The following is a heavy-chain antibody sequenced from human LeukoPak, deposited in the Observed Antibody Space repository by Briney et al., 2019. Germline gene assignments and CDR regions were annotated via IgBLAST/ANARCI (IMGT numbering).Heavy chain of an antibody. CDR1: GGSISSYY. V-gene: IGHV4-59*01. CDR2: IYYSGST. D-gene: IGHD5-18*01. CDR3: ARTTEGGYSYGSFYYYYMDV. J-gene: IGHJ6*03. Sequence: PSETLSLTCTVSGGSISSYYWSWIRQPPGKGLEWVGFIYYSGSTNYNPSLKSRVTISVHTSKNQFSLKLSSVTAADTAVYYCARTTEGGYSYGSFYYYYMDVWGKGATVTISS.